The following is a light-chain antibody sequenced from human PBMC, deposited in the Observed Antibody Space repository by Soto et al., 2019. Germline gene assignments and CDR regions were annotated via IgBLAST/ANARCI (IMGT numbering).Light chain of an antibody. CDR2: INSDGSH. CDR1: SGHTNYA. Sequence: QLVLTQSPSASASPGASVKLTCTLSSGHTNYAIAWHQQQPEKGPRFLMKINSDGSHSKGDGVPDRFSGSSSGAERYFTISSLQSEDEADYYCQTWGTGIVTFRGGSKLTVL. CDR3: QTWGTGIVT. V-gene: IGLV4-69*01. J-gene: IGLJ2*01.